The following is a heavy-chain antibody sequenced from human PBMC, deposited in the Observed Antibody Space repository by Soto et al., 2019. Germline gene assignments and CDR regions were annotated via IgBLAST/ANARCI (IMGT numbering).Heavy chain of an antibody. D-gene: IGHD3-3*01. J-gene: IGHJ6*02. Sequence: QLQESGPGLEKPSGTLSLTCAVSGGPIGSRNWWAWVRQPPGKGLEWIGELHHSGGTNSNPSLQSRVRMSIDDSKSHFSLRLSSVTAADTAVYYCATQTISHGLDVWGQGTTVTVSS. CDR3: ATQTISHGLDV. CDR2: LHHSGGT. CDR1: GGPIGSRNW. V-gene: IGHV4-4*02.